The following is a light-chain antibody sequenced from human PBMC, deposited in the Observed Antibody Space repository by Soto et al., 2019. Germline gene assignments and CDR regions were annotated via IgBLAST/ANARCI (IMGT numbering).Light chain of an antibody. CDR1: LSVSTN. V-gene: IGKV3-20*01. CDR3: QQYGST. J-gene: IGKJ1*01. Sequence: EIVLTQSPATLSVSPGESATLSCRASLSVSTNLAWYQQKPGQAPRLLIYGASSRATGTPDRISGSGSGTDFALTISRLEPEDFAVYYCQQYGSTVGPGTKVDIK. CDR2: GAS.